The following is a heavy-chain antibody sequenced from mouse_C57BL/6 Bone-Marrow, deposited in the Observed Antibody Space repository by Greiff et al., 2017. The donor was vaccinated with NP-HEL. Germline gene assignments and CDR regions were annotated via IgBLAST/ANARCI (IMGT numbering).Heavy chain of an antibody. V-gene: IGHV14-4*01. CDR1: GFNIKDDY. Sequence: VQLQQSGAELVRPGASVKLSCTASGFNIKDDYMHWVKQRPEQGLEWIGWIDPENGDTEYASKFQGKATITADTSSNTAYRQLSSLTSEDTAVYYCTTLNRSGSSYGFAYWAQGTLVTVSA. J-gene: IGHJ3*01. D-gene: IGHD1-1*01. CDR2: IDPENGDT. CDR3: TTLNRSGSSYGFAY.